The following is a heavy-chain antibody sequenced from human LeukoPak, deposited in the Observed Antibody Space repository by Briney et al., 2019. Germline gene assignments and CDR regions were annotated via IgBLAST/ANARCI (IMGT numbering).Heavy chain of an antibody. CDR1: GFTFSSYS. CDR2: IGSGSGTI. V-gene: IGHV3-48*02. J-gene: IGHJ4*02. Sequence: GGSLRLSGVASGFTFSSYSMNWVRQAPGKGLEWVSYIGSGSGTIYYADSVKGRFTISRDNAKNSLYLQMNSLRDEDTAVYYCARRPPPPTTIDYWGQGTLVTVSS. D-gene: IGHD2-2*02. CDR3: ARRPPPPTTIDY.